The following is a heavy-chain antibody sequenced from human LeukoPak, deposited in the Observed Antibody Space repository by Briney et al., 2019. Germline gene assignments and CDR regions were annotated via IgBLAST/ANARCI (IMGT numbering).Heavy chain of an antibody. CDR2: ISSSSSTI. J-gene: IGHJ4*02. V-gene: IGHV3-48*01. CDR3: ARGYCSGGSCYRYFDY. D-gene: IGHD2-15*01. Sequence: GGSLRLSCAASGFTFSSYSLNWVRQAPGKGLEWVSYISSSSSTIYYVDSVKGRFTISRDNAKNSLYLQMNSLRAEDTAVYYCARGYCSGGSCYRYFDYWGQGTLVTVSS. CDR1: GFTFSSYS.